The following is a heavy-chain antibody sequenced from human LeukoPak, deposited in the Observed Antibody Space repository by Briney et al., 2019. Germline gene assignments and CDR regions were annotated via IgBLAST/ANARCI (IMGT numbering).Heavy chain of an antibody. V-gene: IGHV4-39*07. CDR2: IYYSGNT. J-gene: IGHJ4*02. CDR3: ARTGSTVTMLYPFDH. D-gene: IGHD4-17*01. CDR1: GGSISSSSYY. Sequence: PSETLSLTCTVSGGSISSSSYYWGWIRQPPGKGLEWIGSIYYSGNTNYNPSLKSRVTISVDTSKNQFSLKLSSVTAADTAVYYCARTGSTVTMLYPFDHWGQGTLVTVSS.